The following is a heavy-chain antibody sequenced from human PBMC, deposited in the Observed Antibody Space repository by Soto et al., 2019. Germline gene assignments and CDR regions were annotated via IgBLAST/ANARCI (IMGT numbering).Heavy chain of an antibody. CDR2: IYYSGST. V-gene: IGHV4-31*03. D-gene: IGHD6-13*01. CDR1: GGSISSGGYY. J-gene: IGHJ5*02. Sequence: QVQLQESGPGLVKPSQTLSLTCTVSGGSISSGGYYWSWSRQHPGKGLEWIGYIYYSGSTYYNPSLKSRVTISVDTSKNQFSLKLSSVTAADTAVYYCARAKKGIAAAENWFDPWGQGTLVTVSS. CDR3: ARAKKGIAAAENWFDP.